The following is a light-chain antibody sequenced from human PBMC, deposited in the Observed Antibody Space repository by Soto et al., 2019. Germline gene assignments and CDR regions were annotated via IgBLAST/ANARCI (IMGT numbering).Light chain of an antibody. Sequence: DIQMTQSPSTLSASVGDRVTITCRASQSISSWLAWYQQKPGKAPKLLIYKASSLESGVPSRFSGSGSRTEFTLTISSLQPDDVATYYCQQYNSKGLTFGGGTKVEIK. V-gene: IGKV1-5*03. CDR2: KAS. CDR1: QSISSW. J-gene: IGKJ4*01. CDR3: QQYNSKGLT.